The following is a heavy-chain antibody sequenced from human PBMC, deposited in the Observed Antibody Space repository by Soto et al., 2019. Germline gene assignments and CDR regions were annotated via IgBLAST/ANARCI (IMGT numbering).Heavy chain of an antibody. Sequence: SVKVSCKASGGTFSSYAISWVRQAPGQGLEWMGGIIPIFGTANYAQKFQGRVTITADESTSTAYMELSSLRSEDTAVYYCARDLKDIVVVVPDANYSYYGMDVWGQGTTVTVYS. CDR3: ARDLKDIVVVVPDANYSYYGMDV. CDR1: GGTFSSYA. D-gene: IGHD2-15*01. V-gene: IGHV1-69*13. J-gene: IGHJ6*02. CDR2: IIPIFGTA.